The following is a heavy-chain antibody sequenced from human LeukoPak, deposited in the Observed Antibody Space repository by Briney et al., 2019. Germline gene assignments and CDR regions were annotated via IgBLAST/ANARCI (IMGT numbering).Heavy chain of an antibody. Sequence: GGSLRLSCAASGFTFSSYGMHWVRQAPGKGLEWVAFIRYDGSNKYYADSVKGRFTISRDNSKNTLYLQMSSLRAEDTAVYYCAKDGYSSSSGDYWGQGTLVTVSS. V-gene: IGHV3-30*02. CDR3: AKDGYSSSSGDY. J-gene: IGHJ4*02. D-gene: IGHD6-6*01. CDR2: IRYDGSNK. CDR1: GFTFSSYG.